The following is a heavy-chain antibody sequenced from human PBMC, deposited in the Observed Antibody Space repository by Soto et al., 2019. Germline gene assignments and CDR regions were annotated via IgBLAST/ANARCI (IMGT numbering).Heavy chain of an antibody. V-gene: IGHV1-69*13. D-gene: IGHD3-22*01. J-gene: IGHJ4*02. CDR2: IIPIFGTA. CDR1: GGTFSSYA. Sequence: ASVKVSCKASGGTFSSYAISWVRQAPGQGLEWMGGIIPIFGTANYAQKFQGRVTITADESTSTAYMELSSLRSEDTAVYYCARDLTYYYDSSGYRGIRYWGQGTLVTVSS. CDR3: ARDLTYYYDSSGYRGIRY.